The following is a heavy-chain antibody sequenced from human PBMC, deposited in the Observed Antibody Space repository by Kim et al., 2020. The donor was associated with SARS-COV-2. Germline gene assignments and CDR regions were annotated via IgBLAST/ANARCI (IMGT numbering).Heavy chain of an antibody. V-gene: IGHV5-10-1*01. J-gene: IGHJ5*02. CDR1: GYSFTNYW. CDR2: IDPSDSYT. CDR3: ARTTLAAAGNFNHNWFDP. D-gene: IGHD6-13*01. Sequence: GESLKISCKGSGYSFTNYWISWVRQMPGKGLEWMGRIDPSDSYTNYSPSFQGHVTISADKSISTVYLQWSSLKASDTAMFYCARTTLAAAGNFNHNWFDPWGQGTLVTVSS.